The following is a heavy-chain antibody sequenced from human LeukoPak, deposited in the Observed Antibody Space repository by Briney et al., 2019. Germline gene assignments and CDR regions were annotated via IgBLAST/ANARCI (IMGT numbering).Heavy chain of an antibody. CDR3: AKDLAAAGCDY. D-gene: IGHD6-13*01. J-gene: IGHJ4*02. V-gene: IGHV3-30*18. Sequence: GSLRISCAASGFTFSNYAMHWVRQAPGKGLVWVAVISYDGSNKYYADSVNGRFTISRDNSKNTLYLQMNSLRPEDTAVYYCAKDLAAAGCDYWGQGTLVTVSS. CDR2: ISYDGSNK. CDR1: GFTFSNYA.